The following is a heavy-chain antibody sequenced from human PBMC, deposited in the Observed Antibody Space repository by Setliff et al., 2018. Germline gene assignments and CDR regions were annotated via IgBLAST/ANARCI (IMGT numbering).Heavy chain of an antibody. Sequence: PGESLKISCKGSGYTCTTNWIDWVRQMPGKGLEWRGIIYAGDSDTRYSTSFQGRVTISADKSISTAYLQWSSMKASDTAMYYCARLGWSDAFDIWGQGTMVTVSS. CDR1: GYTCTTNW. V-gene: IGHV5-51*01. D-gene: IGHD6-19*01. CDR2: IYAGDSDT. J-gene: IGHJ3*02. CDR3: ARLGWSDAFDI.